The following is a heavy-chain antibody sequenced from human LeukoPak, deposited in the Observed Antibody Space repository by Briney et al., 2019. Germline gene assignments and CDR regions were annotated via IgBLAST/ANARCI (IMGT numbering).Heavy chain of an antibody. CDR2: IYYSGST. CDR3: ARGTVTTFLDY. CDR1: GGSISSHY. Sequence: PSETLSLTCTVSGGSISSHYWSWIRQPPGKGLEWIGYIYYSGSTNYNPSLKSRVTISVDTSKNQFSLKLSSVTAADTAVYYCARGTVTTFLDYWGQGTLVTVSS. D-gene: IGHD4-11*01. J-gene: IGHJ4*02. V-gene: IGHV4-59*11.